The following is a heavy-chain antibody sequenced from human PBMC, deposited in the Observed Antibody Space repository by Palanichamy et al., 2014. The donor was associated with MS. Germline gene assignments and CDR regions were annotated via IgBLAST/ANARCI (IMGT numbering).Heavy chain of an antibody. CDR2: ISSSSSYI. D-gene: IGHD1-26*01. V-gene: IGHV3-21*02. J-gene: IGHJ4*02. CDR1: GVSFSGYN. Sequence: EVQLVESGGALVKPGGSLRLSCAGSGVSFSGYNMNWVRQAPGKGLEWVSSISSSSSYIYYADSVKGRFTISRDNAKRSLYLQMNSLRPEDTAVYYCARDRGMGTTTVFYFDSWGLGTLVTVSS. CDR3: ARDRGMGTTTVFYFDS.